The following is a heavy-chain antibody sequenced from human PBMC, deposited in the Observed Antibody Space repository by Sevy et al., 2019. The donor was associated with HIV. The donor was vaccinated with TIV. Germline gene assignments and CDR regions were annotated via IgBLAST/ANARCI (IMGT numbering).Heavy chain of an antibody. J-gene: IGHJ4*02. CDR1: GKNLNDLP. V-gene: IGHV1-24*01. Sequence: ASVKVSCKVSGKNLNDLPMHWVRQAPGKGLESMGRFDPEHGERIYAQKFQGRVTMTEDTSRDTAYMELNSLRSEDTAMYYCATTREYYEDNSGYLDYWGQGILVTVSS. CDR2: FDPEHGER. D-gene: IGHD3-16*01. CDR3: ATTREYYEDNSGYLDY.